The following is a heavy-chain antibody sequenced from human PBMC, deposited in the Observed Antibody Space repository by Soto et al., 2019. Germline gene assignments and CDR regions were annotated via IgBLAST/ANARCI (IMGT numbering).Heavy chain of an antibody. CDR3: ARQHRDGYTNYYYYGMDV. J-gene: IGHJ6*02. Sequence: GESLKISCKGSGYSFTSYWIGWVRQMPGKGLEWMGIIYPGDSDTRYSPSFQGQVTISADKSISTAYLQWSSLKASDTAMYYCARQHRDGYTNYYYYGMDVWGQGTTVTVSS. CDR1: GYSFTSYW. CDR2: IYPGDSDT. V-gene: IGHV5-51*01. D-gene: IGHD5-12*01.